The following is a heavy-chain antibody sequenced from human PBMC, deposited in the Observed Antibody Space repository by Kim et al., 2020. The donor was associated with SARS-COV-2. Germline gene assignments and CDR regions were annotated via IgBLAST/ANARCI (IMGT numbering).Heavy chain of an antibody. D-gene: IGHD4-4*01. CDR3: ARSSNYPNYYYYGMDV. Sequence: SLTGRVTLSVEQSKNQFSLKLSSVTAADTAVYYCARSSNYPNYYYYGMDVWGQGTTVTVSS. J-gene: IGHJ6*02. V-gene: IGHV4-39*01.